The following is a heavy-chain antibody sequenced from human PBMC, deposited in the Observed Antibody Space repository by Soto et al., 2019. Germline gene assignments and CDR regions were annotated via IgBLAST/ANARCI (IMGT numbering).Heavy chain of an antibody. CDR1: GGTFSSYA. CDR3: ARERRPGYSSGWYGGWFDP. Sequence: QVQLVQSGAEVKKPGSSVKVSCKASGGTFSSYAISWVRQAPGQGLEWMGGIIPIFGTANYAQKFQGRVPITADESTSTAYMELSSLRSEDTAVYYCARERRPGYSSGWYGGWFDPWGQGTLVTVSS. D-gene: IGHD6-19*01. J-gene: IGHJ5*02. CDR2: IIPIFGTA. V-gene: IGHV1-69*01.